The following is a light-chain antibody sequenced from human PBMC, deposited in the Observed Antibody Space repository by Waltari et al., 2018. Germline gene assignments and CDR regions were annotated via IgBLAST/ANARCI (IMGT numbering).Light chain of an antibody. V-gene: IGLV2-11*01. Sequence: QSALPQPRSVSGYPGQSVTIPCTGTSSDIGAYNYVSWYQHHPGKAPKLIIYDVNKRPSGVPDRFSGSRSGYTASLTISGLQTADEADFYCCAYVGTSALYVFGTVTKVTVL. CDR3: CAYVGTSALYV. J-gene: IGLJ1*01. CDR1: SSDIGAYNY. CDR2: DVN.